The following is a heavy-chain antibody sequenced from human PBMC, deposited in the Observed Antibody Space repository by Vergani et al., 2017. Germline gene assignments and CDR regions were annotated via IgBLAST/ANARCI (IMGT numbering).Heavy chain of an antibody. CDR1: GGSISSYY. CDR3: TRDLGSGGGWFDP. CDR2: IYYSGST. V-gene: IGHV4-59*01. D-gene: IGHD6-19*01. J-gene: IGHJ5*02. Sequence: QVQLQESGPGLVKPSETLSLTCTVSGGSISSYYWSWIRQPPGKGLEWIGYIYYSGSTNYNPSLKSRVTISVDTSKNQFSLKLSSVTAADTAVHYCTRDLGSGGGWFDPWGQGTLVTVSS.